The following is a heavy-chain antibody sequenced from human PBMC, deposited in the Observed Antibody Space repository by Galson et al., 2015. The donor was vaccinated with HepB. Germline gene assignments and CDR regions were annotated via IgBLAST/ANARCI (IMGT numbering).Heavy chain of an antibody. CDR1: GFTFSSYS. CDR2: ISSSSSYI. CDR3: ARDRGVLGGSYNFDY. V-gene: IGHV3-21*01. Sequence: SLRLSCAASGFTFSSYSMNWVHQAPGKGLEWVSSISSSSSYIYYADSVKGRFTISRDNAKNSLYLQMNSLRAEDTAVYYCARDRGVLGGSYNFDYWGQGTLVTVSS. J-gene: IGHJ4*02. D-gene: IGHD1-26*01.